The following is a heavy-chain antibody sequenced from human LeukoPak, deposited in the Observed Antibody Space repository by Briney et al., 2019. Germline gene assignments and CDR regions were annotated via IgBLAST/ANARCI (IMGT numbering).Heavy chain of an antibody. D-gene: IGHD4-23*01. Sequence: SGTLSLTCTVSGVSISSGGYYWGWIRQHPGKGLEWVVYIYNSGSNYYNPSLKSRVTISVDTSKNQFSLKLSSVTAADTAVYYCASGYGGNSDGGFDPWGQGAMVTVSS. CDR1: GVSISSGGYY. CDR2: IYNSGSN. J-gene: IGHJ5*02. CDR3: ASGYGGNSDGGFDP. V-gene: IGHV4-31*02.